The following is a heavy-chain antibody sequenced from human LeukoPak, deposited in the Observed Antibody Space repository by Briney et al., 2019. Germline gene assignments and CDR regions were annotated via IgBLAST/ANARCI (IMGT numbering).Heavy chain of an antibody. Sequence: GGSLRLSCAASGFTFSSYAISWVRQAPGKGLEWVSAISGSGGSTYYADSVKGRFTISRDNSKNTLYLLMNSLRAEDTAVYYCARDGSGSKRGRDLFDYWGQGTLVTVSS. V-gene: IGHV3-23*01. CDR3: ARDGSGSKRGRDLFDY. CDR1: GFTFSSYA. J-gene: IGHJ4*02. D-gene: IGHD6-19*01. CDR2: ISGSGGST.